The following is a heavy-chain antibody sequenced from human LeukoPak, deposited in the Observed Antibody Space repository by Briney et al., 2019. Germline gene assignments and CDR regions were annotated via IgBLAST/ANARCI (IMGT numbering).Heavy chain of an antibody. V-gene: IGHV1-46*01. Sequence: GASVKVSCKASGYTFTNYHIHWVRQAPGQGLEWMGMIIPSDGFTTYAQKFQGRLTMTRDMSTSTVYMELSSLRSEDTALYYRATAGRRLFGVLIPLSFDYWGQGTLVTVSS. CDR2: IIPSDGFT. CDR1: GYTFTNYH. J-gene: IGHJ4*02. D-gene: IGHD3-3*01. CDR3: ATAGRRLFGVLIPLSFDY.